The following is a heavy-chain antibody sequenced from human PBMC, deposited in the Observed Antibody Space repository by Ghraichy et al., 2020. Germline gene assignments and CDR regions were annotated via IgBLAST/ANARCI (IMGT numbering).Heavy chain of an antibody. CDR3: TRIPRIAAAGTNYFDY. V-gene: IGHV3-49*03. CDR2: IRSKAYGGTT. CDR1: GFTFGDYA. D-gene: IGHD6-13*01. Sequence: GGSLRHSCTASGFTFGDYAMSWFRQAPGKGLEWVGFIRSKAYGGTTEYAASVKGRFTISRDDSKSIAYLQMNSLKTEDTAVYYCTRIPRIAAAGTNYFDYWGQGTLVTVSS. J-gene: IGHJ4*02.